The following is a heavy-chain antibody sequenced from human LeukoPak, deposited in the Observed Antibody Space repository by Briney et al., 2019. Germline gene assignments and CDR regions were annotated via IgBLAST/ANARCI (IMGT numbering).Heavy chain of an antibody. D-gene: IGHD3-3*01. CDR3: ARGADYDFLVRDAFDI. V-gene: IGHV1-69*04. CDR1: GGTFSSYA. J-gene: IGHJ3*02. CDR2: IIPILGIA. Sequence: SVKVSCKASGGTFSSYAISWVRQAPGQGLEWLGRIIPILGIANYAQKFQGRVTITADKSTSTAYMELSSLRSEDTAVYYCARGADYDFLVRDAFDIWGQGTMVTVSS.